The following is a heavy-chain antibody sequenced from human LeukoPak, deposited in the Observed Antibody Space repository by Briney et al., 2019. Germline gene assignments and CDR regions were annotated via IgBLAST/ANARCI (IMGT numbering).Heavy chain of an antibody. D-gene: IGHD2-8*01. V-gene: IGHV3-23*01. J-gene: IGHJ4*02. CDR3: AKQSYARSLGE. Sequence: GGSRRLSCATSGFPISDFSMTWVRQAPGKGLEWISTTNSGGSSTDYAESVKGRFTISRDNSKNTLYLQMSSLRVEDTAMYYCAKQSYARSLGEGGPGTLVTVSS. CDR2: TNSGGSST. CDR1: GFPISDFS.